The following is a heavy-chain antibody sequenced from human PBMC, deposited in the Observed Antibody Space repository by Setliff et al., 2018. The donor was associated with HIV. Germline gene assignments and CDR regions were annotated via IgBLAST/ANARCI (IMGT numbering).Heavy chain of an antibody. CDR2: TSAYNGNT. J-gene: IGHJ3*02. CDR1: GYIFISYG. V-gene: IGHV1-18*01. CDR3: ARAPKRVYYYGSGTYLHDAFDI. Sequence: ASVKVSCKASGYIFISYGFSWVRQAPGQGLEWMGWTSAYNGNTNYAQKLQGRVTMTTDTSTSTAYMELRNLRSDDTAVYYCARAPKRVYYYGSGTYLHDAFDIWGQGTMVTVSS. D-gene: IGHD3-10*01.